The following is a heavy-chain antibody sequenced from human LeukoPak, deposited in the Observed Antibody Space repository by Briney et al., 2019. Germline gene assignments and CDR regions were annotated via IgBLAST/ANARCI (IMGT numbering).Heavy chain of an antibody. V-gene: IGHV4-38-2*02. J-gene: IGHJ4*02. CDR1: GYSISSGYY. CDR3: ARWDGYNSGFDY. D-gene: IGHD5-24*01. Sequence: SETLSLTXTVSGYSISSGYYWGWIRQPPGKGLEWIGSIYHSGSTYYNPSLKSRVTISVDTSKNQFSLKLSSVTAADTAVYYCARWDGYNSGFDYWGQGTLVTVSS. CDR2: IYHSGST.